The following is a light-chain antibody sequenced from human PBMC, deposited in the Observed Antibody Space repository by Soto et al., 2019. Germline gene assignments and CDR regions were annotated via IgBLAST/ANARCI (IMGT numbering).Light chain of an antibody. CDR1: QSVSSN. Sequence: EIVLTQSPATLSVFPGERATLSCRASQSVSSNLAWYQQTPGQAPRLLMYGASTRAAGIPARFDGSGSGTEFTLTISSLQSEDFAVYFCQQYNNWPWTFGQGTKVEI. CDR2: GAS. J-gene: IGKJ1*01. V-gene: IGKV3-15*01. CDR3: QQYNNWPWT.